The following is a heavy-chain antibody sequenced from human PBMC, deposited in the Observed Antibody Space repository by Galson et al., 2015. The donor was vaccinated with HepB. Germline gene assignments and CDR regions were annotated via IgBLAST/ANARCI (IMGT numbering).Heavy chain of an antibody. Sequence: SLRLSCAASGFTFSSYSMNWVRQAPGKGLEWVSSISSSSSYIYYADSVKGRFTISRDNAKNSLYLQMNSLRAEDTAVYYCARDRSLPIVVVPAAMPGGYYYYGTDVWGQGTAVTVSS. CDR3: ARDRSLPIVVVPAAMPGGYYYYGTDV. V-gene: IGHV3-21*01. CDR2: ISSSSSYI. D-gene: IGHD2-2*01. CDR1: GFTFSSYS. J-gene: IGHJ6*02.